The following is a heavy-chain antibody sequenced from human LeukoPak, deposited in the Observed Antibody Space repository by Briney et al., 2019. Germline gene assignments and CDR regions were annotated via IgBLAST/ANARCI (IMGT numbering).Heavy chain of an antibody. CDR3: ARGPGDGYSGYDGYYYGMDV. CDR1: GGSMNSHH. D-gene: IGHD5-12*01. Sequence: SETLSLTCTVSGGSMNSHHWSWIRQPPGKGLEWIGYMLDTVTTKDNPSLKSRFTLSADTSKNQFSLRLTSVTAADTAVYYCARGPGDGYSGYDGYYYGMDVWGLGTTVTVSS. CDR2: MLDTVTT. V-gene: IGHV4-59*11. J-gene: IGHJ6*02.